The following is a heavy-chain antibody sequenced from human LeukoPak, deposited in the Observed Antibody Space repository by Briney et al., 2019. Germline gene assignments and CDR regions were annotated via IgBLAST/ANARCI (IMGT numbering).Heavy chain of an antibody. Sequence: AASVKVSCKASGYTFTSNGLSWVRHAPGQGLEWMGWISAYNGNTNYAQKLQGRVTMTTDTSTSTAYMELRSLRSDDTAVYYCARNVGGTRGAPFDYWGQGTLVTVSS. D-gene: IGHD1-26*01. V-gene: IGHV1-18*04. CDR2: ISAYNGNT. J-gene: IGHJ4*02. CDR3: ARNVGGTRGAPFDY. CDR1: GYTFTSNG.